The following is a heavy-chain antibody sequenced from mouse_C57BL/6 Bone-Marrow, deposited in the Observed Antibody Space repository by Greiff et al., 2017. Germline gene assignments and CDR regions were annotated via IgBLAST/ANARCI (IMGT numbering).Heavy chain of an antibody. J-gene: IGHJ4*01. Sequence: QVQLQQPGAELVKPGASVKVSCKASGYTFTSYWMHWVKQRPGQGLEWIGRIHPSDSDTNYNQKFKGKATLTVDKSSSTAYMQLSRLTSEDSAVYYCANGNYGFYAMDYWGQGTSVTVSS. CDR3: ANGNYGFYAMDY. CDR2: IHPSDSDT. D-gene: IGHD2-1*01. CDR1: GYTFTSYW. V-gene: IGHV1-74*01.